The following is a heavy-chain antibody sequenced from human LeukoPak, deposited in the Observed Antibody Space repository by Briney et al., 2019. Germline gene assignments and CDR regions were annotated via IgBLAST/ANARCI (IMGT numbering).Heavy chain of an antibody. D-gene: IGHD2-21*01. J-gene: IGHJ5*02. CDR3: ASGLAYCGGDCYSRFDP. V-gene: IGHV1-69*04. CDR1: GGTFSSYA. CDR2: IIPILGIA. Sequence: ASVKVSCKASGGTFSSYAISWVRQAPGQRLEWMGRIIPILGIANYAQKFQGRVTITADKSTSTAYMELSSLRSEDTAVYYCASGLAYCGGDCYSRFDPWGQGTLVTVSS.